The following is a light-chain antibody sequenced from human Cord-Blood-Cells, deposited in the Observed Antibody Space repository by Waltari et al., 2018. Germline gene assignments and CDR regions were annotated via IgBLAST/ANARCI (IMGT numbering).Light chain of an antibody. CDR1: SSNIGSNY. CDR3: VAWDDSLSGRV. CDR2: RNN. Sequence: QSVLTQPPSASGTPGQRVTISCSGSSSNIGSNYVYWYQQLPGTAPKLLIYRNNPRPSGVPDRFSGSKSGTSASLAISGLRSEDEADYYCVAWDDSLSGRVFGGGTKLTVL. J-gene: IGLJ3*02. V-gene: IGLV1-47*01.